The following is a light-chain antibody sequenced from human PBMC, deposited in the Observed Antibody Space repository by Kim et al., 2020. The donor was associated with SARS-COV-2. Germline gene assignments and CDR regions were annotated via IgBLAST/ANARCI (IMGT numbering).Light chain of an antibody. J-gene: IGKJ2*01. CDR1: QSLLHSNGNNY. Sequence: EPASISCRSSQSLLHSNGNNYFDWYLQKPGQSPQVVIYLGSNRASGGPDRFSGSGSGTDFTLTISRVEAEDVGVYFCMQALQTPYTFGQETKLEI. V-gene: IGKV2-28*01. CDR3: MQALQTPYT. CDR2: LGS.